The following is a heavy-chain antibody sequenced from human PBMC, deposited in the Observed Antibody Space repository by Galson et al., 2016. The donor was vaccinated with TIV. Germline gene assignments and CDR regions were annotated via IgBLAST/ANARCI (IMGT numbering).Heavy chain of an antibody. J-gene: IGHJ3*01. V-gene: IGHV3-9*01. CDR3: VNTNIYLDTVVADGAFDV. CDR2: ISRNGGKI. D-gene: IGHD3/OR15-3a*01. Sequence: SLRLSCAASGLPFDEYAMRCVRHLPAKGLGWVAGISRNGGKIGYADYVKGRFIISRDNAKNSVYLQLYSLRTGDTSLYYCVNTNIYLDTVVADGAFDVWGQGTKVTVAS. CDR1: GLPFDEYA.